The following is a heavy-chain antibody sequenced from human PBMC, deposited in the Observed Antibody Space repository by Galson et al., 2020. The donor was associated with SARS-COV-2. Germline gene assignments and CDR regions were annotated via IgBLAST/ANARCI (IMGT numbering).Heavy chain of an antibody. CDR3: ARDGGYSRLPGY. D-gene: IGHD5-12*01. CDR2: ITAYNGIT. Sequence: ASVKVSCKTSGYTFPDYGISWVRQAPGQGLEWMGWITAYNGITNYAQKLQGRVTMTTDTSTNTAYMELRSLRSDDTAVYYCARDGGYSRLPGYWGQGTLVTVSS. J-gene: IGHJ4*02. V-gene: IGHV1-18*01. CDR1: GYTFPDYG.